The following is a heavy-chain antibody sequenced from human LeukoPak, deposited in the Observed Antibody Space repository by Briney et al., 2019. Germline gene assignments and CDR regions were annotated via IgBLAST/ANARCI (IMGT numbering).Heavy chain of an antibody. CDR3: ARGMSNSPYYFYYYMDV. V-gene: IGHV7-4-1*02. Sequence: ASVKVSCKASGYTFTGYYMHWVRQAPGQGLEWMGCINTNTEKPTYAQGFTGRFVFSLDTSVSTAYLQISSLKAEDTAVYYCARGMSNSPYYFYYYMDVWGKGTTVTVSS. CDR2: INTNTEKP. D-gene: IGHD1-1*01. CDR1: GYTFTGYY. J-gene: IGHJ6*03.